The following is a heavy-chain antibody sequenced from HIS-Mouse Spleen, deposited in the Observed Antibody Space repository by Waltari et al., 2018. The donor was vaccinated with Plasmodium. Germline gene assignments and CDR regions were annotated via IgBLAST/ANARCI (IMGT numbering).Heavy chain of an antibody. Sequence: QLQLQESGPGLVKPSETLSLTCTVSGGSISSSSYYWGWIRQPPGKGLEWIGSSYYSGGTYYTPSLKSRVTISVDTSKNQFSLKLSSVTAADTAVYYCARRGGSYYYFDYWGQGTLVTVSS. CDR1: GGSISSSSYY. V-gene: IGHV4-39*01. CDR3: ARRGGSYYYFDY. CDR2: SYYSGGT. J-gene: IGHJ4*02. D-gene: IGHD1-26*01.